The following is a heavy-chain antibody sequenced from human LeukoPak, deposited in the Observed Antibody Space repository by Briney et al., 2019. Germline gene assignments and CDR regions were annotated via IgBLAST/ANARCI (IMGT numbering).Heavy chain of an antibody. CDR2: IKQDGSEK. Sequence: GGSLRLSCAASGFTFSSYWMSWVRQAPGKGLEWVANIKQDGSEKYYVDSVKGRFTISRDNAKNSLYLQMNSLRAEDTAVYHCARVRRYSSGWYGDYFDYWGQGTLVTVSS. V-gene: IGHV3-7*01. J-gene: IGHJ4*02. D-gene: IGHD6-19*01. CDR1: GFTFSSYW. CDR3: ARVRRYSSGWYGDYFDY.